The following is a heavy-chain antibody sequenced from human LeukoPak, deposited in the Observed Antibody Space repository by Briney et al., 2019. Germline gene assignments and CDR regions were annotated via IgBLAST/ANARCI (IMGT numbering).Heavy chain of an antibody. CDR2: ISYSGST. Sequence: SETLSLTCTVSSRSISSDDSSWTWIRQPPGKGLEWIGYISYSGSTSYNPSLKSRVTISVDMSKNQFSLKLNSVTAADTAVYYCARDKENYGDGLDVWGQGTTVTVSS. J-gene: IGHJ6*02. D-gene: IGHD4-17*01. V-gene: IGHV4-30-4*01. CDR1: SRSISSDDSS. CDR3: ARDKENYGDGLDV.